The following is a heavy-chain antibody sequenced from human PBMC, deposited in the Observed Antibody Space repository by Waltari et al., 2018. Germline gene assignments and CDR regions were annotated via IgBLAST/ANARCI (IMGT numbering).Heavy chain of an antibody. CDR1: GFTFSTYA. D-gene: IGHD6-6*01. V-gene: IGHV3-30*02. Sequence: QVQLVESGGGVVQPGGSLRLSCAASGFTFSTYAIHWVRQDPGKGLEWAAFARYDGSYKFYADSVKGRFTISRDNSKDTLYLQLNSLRLEDTAVYYCAKDVFSSSSRYFDYWGQGTLVTVSS. CDR3: AKDVFSSSSRYFDY. J-gene: IGHJ4*02. CDR2: ARYDGSYK.